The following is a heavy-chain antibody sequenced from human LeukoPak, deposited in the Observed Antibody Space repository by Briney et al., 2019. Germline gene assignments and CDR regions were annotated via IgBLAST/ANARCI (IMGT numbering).Heavy chain of an antibody. CDR2: ISVSGNTI. CDR1: GFTFSSYA. J-gene: IGHJ4*02. D-gene: IGHD5-18*01. V-gene: IGHV3-48*04. CDR3: ASLVETSMVSDY. Sequence: GRSLRLSCAASGFTFSSYAMHWVRQAPGKGLEWVSYISVSGNTIYSADSVKGRFTISRDNAKNSLYLQMNSLRAEDTAVYYCASLVETSMVSDYWGQGTLVTVSS.